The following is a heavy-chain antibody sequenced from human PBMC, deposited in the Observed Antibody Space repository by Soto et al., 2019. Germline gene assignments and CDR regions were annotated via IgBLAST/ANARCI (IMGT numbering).Heavy chain of an antibody. D-gene: IGHD5-18*01. CDR3: AKDYTAMVAGMDV. CDR2: ISYDGSNK. J-gene: IGHJ6*02. V-gene: IGHV3-30*18. CDR1: GFTFSSYG. Sequence: RLSCAASGFTFSSYGMHWVRQAPGKGLEWVAVISYDGSNKYYADSVKGRFTISRDNSKNTLYLQMNSLRAEDTAVYYCAKDYTAMVAGMDVWGQGTTVTVSS.